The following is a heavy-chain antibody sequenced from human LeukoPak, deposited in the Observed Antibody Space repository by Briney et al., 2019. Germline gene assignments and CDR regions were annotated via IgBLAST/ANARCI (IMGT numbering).Heavy chain of an antibody. Sequence: SETLSLTCTVSGGSISSYYWSWNRQPPGKGLEWIGYIYYSGSTNYNPSLKSRVTISVDTSKNQFSLKLSSVTAADTAVYYCARLQGYNRHLDYWGQGTLVTVSS. CDR1: GGSISSYY. CDR3: ARLQGYNRHLDY. V-gene: IGHV4-59*08. CDR2: IYYSGST. J-gene: IGHJ4*02. D-gene: IGHD1-14*01.